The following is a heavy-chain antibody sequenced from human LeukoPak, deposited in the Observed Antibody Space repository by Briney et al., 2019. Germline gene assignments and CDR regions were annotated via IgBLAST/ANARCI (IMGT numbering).Heavy chain of an antibody. CDR2: IYYSGST. V-gene: IGHV4-39*01. Sequence: PSEXXSLTCTVSGGSISSSSYYWGWVRQPPGKGLEWIGSIYYSGSTYYNPSLKSRVTISVDTSKNQFSLKLSSVTAADTAVYYCARISGPGDYWGQGTLVTVSS. J-gene: IGHJ4*02. CDR1: GGSISSSSYY. CDR3: ARISGPGDY. D-gene: IGHD3-10*01.